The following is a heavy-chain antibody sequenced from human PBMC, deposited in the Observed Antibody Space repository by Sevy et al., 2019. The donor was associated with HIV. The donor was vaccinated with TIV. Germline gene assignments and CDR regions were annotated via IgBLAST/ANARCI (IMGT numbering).Heavy chain of an antibody. V-gene: IGHV3-48*03. D-gene: IGHD3-10*01. CDR2: ISSTGSVI. Sequence: LSLTCAASGFQFSSYEMNWVRQAPGKGLEWVSYISSTGSVIHYADSVRGRFTISRDNAKNSLFLQMNSLRADDTAFYYCARDYYGSGSFEFDSWGQGALVTVSS. CDR3: ARDYYGSGSFEFDS. CDR1: GFQFSSYE. J-gene: IGHJ4*02.